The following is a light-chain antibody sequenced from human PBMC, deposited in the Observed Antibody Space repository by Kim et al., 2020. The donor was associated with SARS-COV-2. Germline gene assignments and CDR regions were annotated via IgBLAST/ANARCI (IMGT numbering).Light chain of an antibody. CDR1: QRISSY. CDR3: QQSYSTPQA. CDR2: AAS. Sequence: ASLGDRVTITCRSSQRISSYLNWYQQKPGKAPKLLIYAASSLQSGVPSRFSGSGSGTDFTLTISSLQPEDFATYYCQQSYSTPQAFGQGTKVEIK. V-gene: IGKV1-39*01. J-gene: IGKJ1*01.